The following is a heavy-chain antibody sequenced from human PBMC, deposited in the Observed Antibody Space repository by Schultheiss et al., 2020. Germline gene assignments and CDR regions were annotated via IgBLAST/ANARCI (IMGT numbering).Heavy chain of an antibody. V-gene: IGHV3-7*01. D-gene: IGHD3-3*01. Sequence: GGSLRLSCAASGFTFSSYWMSWVRQAPGKGLEWVANIKQDGSEKYYVDSVRGRFTISRDNAKNSLYLQMNSLRAEDKAVYYCARDVGVDTYYDFWSGGYYYYGMDVWGQGTTVTVSS. J-gene: IGHJ6*02. CDR2: IKQDGSEK. CDR3: ARDVGVDTYYDFWSGGYYYYGMDV. CDR1: GFTFSSYW.